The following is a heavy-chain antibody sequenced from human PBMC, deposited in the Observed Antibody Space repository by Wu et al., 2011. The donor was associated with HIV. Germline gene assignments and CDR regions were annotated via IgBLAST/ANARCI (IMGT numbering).Heavy chain of an antibody. J-gene: IGHJ4*02. V-gene: IGHV1-2*02. Sequence: QVQLVQSGAEVKKPGASVKVSCKASGYIFTGYYMHWVRQAPGQGLEWMGWINPNSGGTNYAQKFQGRVTMTRDTSITTGYMELRRLRSDDTAVYYCARSDMASGGTVYWGQGTLVTVSS. CDR2: INPNSGGT. D-gene: IGHD6-13*01. CDR3: ARSDMASGGTVY. CDR1: GYIFTGYY.